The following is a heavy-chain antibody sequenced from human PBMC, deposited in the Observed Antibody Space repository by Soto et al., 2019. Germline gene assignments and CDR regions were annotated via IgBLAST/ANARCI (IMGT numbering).Heavy chain of an antibody. V-gene: IGHV3-7*01. Sequence: GGSLRLSCAASGFSFGSFWMSWGRQAPGKGLEWVANIKQDGSEKYYVDSVKGRFIISRDNAKNSLYLQMNSLRAEDTAVYYCARDGTRTGTTWVYYYVDVWGKGTTVTVSS. J-gene: IGHJ6*03. CDR2: IKQDGSEK. D-gene: IGHD1-1*01. CDR1: GFSFGSFW. CDR3: ARDGTRTGTTWVYYYVDV.